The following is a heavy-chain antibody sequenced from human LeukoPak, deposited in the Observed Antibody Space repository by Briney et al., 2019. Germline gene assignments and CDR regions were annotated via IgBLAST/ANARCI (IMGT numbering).Heavy chain of an antibody. Sequence: PSQTLSLTCTVSGGSISSGGYYWSWIRQHPGKGLEWIGYIYYSGSTYYNPSLKSRVTILVDTSKNQFSLKLSSVTAADTAVYYCARESRSDWSPFDYWGQGTLVTVSS. V-gene: IGHV4-31*03. J-gene: IGHJ4*02. CDR1: GGSISSGGYY. CDR3: ARESRSDWSPFDY. CDR2: IYYSGST. D-gene: IGHD3-9*01.